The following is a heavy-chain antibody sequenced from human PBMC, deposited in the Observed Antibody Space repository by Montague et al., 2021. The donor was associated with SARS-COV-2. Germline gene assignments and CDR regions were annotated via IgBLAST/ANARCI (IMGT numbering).Heavy chain of an antibody. CDR1: GGPFSGYY. CDR3: ARGAVVVPAATEDYYYYYGMDV. D-gene: IGHD2-2*01. J-gene: IGHJ6*02. Sequence: SETLSLTCAVYGGPFSGYYWSWIRQPPGKGLEWIGEINHSGSTNYNPSLKSRVTISVDTSKNQFSLKLSSVTAADTAVYYCARGAVVVPAATEDYYYYYGMDVGGQGTTVTVSS. CDR2: INHSGST. V-gene: IGHV4-34*01.